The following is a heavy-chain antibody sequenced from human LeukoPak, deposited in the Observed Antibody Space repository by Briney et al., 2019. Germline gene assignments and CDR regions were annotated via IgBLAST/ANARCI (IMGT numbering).Heavy chain of an antibody. CDR3: AKDHDLLSLRPPDY. D-gene: IGHD4-17*01. Sequence: PGRSLRLSCAASGFTFSSYGMHWVRQAPGKGLEWVAVIWYDGSNKYYADSVKGRFTISRDNSKNTLYLLMNSLRAEDTAVYYCAKDHDLLSLRPPDYWGQGTLVTVSS. V-gene: IGHV3-33*06. CDR1: GFTFSSYG. CDR2: IWYDGSNK. J-gene: IGHJ4*02.